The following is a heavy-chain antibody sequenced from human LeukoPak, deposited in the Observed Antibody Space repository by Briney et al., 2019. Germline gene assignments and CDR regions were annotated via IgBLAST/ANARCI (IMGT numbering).Heavy chain of an antibody. CDR3: ARLSETPAFYPGGRYLYLAY. CDR2: MNPSTGNT. CDR1: GYTFSSYD. J-gene: IGHJ4*02. Sequence: GASVKVSCKASGYTFSSYDINWVRQAPGQGLEWVGWMNPSTGNTGYAQKFQGRVTMTRDTSPSTAYMELSSLKSDDTAVYYCARLSETPAFYPGGRYLYLAYWGQGAQVTVSS. V-gene: IGHV1-8*01. D-gene: IGHD2-8*02.